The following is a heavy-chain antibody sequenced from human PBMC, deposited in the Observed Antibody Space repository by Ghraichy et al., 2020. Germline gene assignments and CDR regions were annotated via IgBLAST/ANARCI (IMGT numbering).Heavy chain of an antibody. CDR3: ARPKYFYASGRPFVS. D-gene: IGHD3-10*01. CDR2: SKNT. Sequence: SKNTNYNPSLKSRVTISVDTSKNQFSLKLRSVTAADTAIYYCARPKYFYASGRPFVSWGRGP. J-gene: IGHJ4*02. V-gene: IGHV4-34*01.